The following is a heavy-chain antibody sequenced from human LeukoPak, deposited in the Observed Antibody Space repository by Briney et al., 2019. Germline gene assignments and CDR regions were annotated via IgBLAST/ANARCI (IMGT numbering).Heavy chain of an antibody. D-gene: IGHD5-18*01. CDR2: IRYDGSDK. J-gene: IGHJ4*02. CDR1: GFTFSSYG. CDR3: AKESHYYSFSGLGYFDY. Sequence: PGGSLRLSCAASGFTFSSYGIQWVRQAPGKGLEWVAFIRYDGSDKYYADSVRGRFTISRDNSKNTVYLQMNSLRAEDTAVYYCAKESHYYSFSGLGYFDYWGQGNLVTVSS. V-gene: IGHV3-30*02.